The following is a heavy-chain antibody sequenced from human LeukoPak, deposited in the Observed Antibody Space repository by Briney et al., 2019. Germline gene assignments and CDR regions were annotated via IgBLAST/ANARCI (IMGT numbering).Heavy chain of an antibody. J-gene: IGHJ4*02. Sequence: GGSLRLSCAASGFTVSSNYMSWVRQAPGKGLEWVSVIYSGGSTYYADSVKGRFTISRDNSKNTLYLQMNSLRAEDTAVYYCARDRGEGYCSSTSCPLLYYWGQVTLVTVSS. CDR2: IYSGGST. V-gene: IGHV3-53*01. CDR3: ARDRGEGYCSSTSCPLLYY. CDR1: GFTVSSNY. D-gene: IGHD2-2*01.